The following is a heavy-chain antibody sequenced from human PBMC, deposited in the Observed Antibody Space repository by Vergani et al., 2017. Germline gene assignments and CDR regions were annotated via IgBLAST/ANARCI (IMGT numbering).Heavy chain of an antibody. CDR1: GYTLTELS. J-gene: IGHJ6*02. Sequence: QVQLVQSGAEVKKPGASVKVSCKVSGYTLTELSMHWVRQAPGKGLEWMGGFDPEEGETIYAQKFQGRVTMTEDTSTDTAYMELSSLRSEDTAVYYCATYLDAIYDILTGYNYGMDVWGQGTTVTVSS. CDR2: FDPEEGET. CDR3: ATYLDAIYDILTGYNYGMDV. V-gene: IGHV1-24*01. D-gene: IGHD3-9*01.